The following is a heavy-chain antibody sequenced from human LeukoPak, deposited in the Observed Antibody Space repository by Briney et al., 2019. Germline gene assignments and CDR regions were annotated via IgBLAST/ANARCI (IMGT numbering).Heavy chain of an antibody. CDR2: ISSSGRHM. J-gene: IGHJ6*02. CDR1: GFTFSDYY. D-gene: IGHD1-14*01. V-gene: IGHV3-11*01. Sequence: GGSLRLSCAASGFTFSDYYINWIRQAPGKGLEWVSHISSSGRHMQYADSVKGRFTITRDNAQNFMSLQMNSLKPEDTAVYYCARDTNNGLDVWGRGTTVTVSS. CDR3: ARDTNNGLDV.